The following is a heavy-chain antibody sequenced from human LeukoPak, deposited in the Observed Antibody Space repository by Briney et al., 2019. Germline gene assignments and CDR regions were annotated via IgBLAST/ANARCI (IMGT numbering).Heavy chain of an antibody. V-gene: IGHV1-24*01. CDR2: FDPEDGET. Sequence: GASVKVSCKVSGYTLTELSMHWVRQAPGKGLEWMGGFDPEDGETIYAQKFQGRVTMTEDTSTDTAYMELSSLRSEDTAVCYCVRRYYDSSGYLTEYYFDYWGQGTLVTVSS. CDR3: VRRYYDSSGYLTEYYFDY. CDR1: GYTLTELS. J-gene: IGHJ4*02. D-gene: IGHD3-22*01.